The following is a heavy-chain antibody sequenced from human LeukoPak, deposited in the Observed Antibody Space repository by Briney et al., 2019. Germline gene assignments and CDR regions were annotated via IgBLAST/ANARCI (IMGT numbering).Heavy chain of an antibody. CDR1: GGTFSSYA. Sequence: SVKVSCKASGGTFSSYAISWVRQAPGQGLEWMGRIIPILGIANYAQKFQGRVTITADKSTSTAYMELSSLRSEDTAVYYCARDRFGEHANWFGPWGQGTLVTVSS. CDR2: IIPILGIA. J-gene: IGHJ5*02. D-gene: IGHD3-10*01. CDR3: ARDRFGEHANWFGP. V-gene: IGHV1-69*04.